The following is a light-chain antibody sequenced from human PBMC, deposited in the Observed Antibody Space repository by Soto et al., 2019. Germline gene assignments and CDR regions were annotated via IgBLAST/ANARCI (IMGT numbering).Light chain of an antibody. CDR2: TKS. CDR3: QSYDSGLVGLV. V-gene: IGLV1-40*01. CDR1: NSNIGAGYD. J-gene: IGLJ2*01. Sequence: QSVLTQPPSVSGAPGQRIALACTGSNSNIGAGYDVHWYRQFPGAASKALLSTKSHRPSGVPDRFSASKSGTSDSLAITGLQPEDEAEYYCQSYDSGLVGLVFGTGTKVTVL.